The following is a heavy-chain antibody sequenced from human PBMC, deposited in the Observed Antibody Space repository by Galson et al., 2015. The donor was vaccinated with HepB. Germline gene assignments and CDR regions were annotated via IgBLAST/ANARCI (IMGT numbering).Heavy chain of an antibody. CDR1: GFTFSSYS. CDR3: ARDLLRYPTHNDAFDI. CDR2: ISSSSSYI. D-gene: IGHD3-9*01. J-gene: IGHJ3*02. V-gene: IGHV3-21*01. Sequence: SLRLSCAASGFTFSSYSMNWVRQAPGKGLEWVSSISSSSSYIYYADSVKGRFTISRDNAKNSLYLQMNSLRAEDTAVYYCARDLLRYPTHNDAFDIWGQGTMVTVSS.